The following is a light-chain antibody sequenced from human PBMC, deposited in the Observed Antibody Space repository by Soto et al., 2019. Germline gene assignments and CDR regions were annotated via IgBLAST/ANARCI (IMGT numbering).Light chain of an antibody. Sequence: EIVMTQSPDTLSVSPGERATLSCRASQSVSSKLAWYQQKPGQAPRLLIYDASTRATGIPVRFSGSGSGTEFTLTISSLQSEDFAVYYCQRYNNWPSPWTFGQGTKVEIK. CDR3: QRYNNWPSPWT. CDR2: DAS. J-gene: IGKJ1*01. CDR1: QSVSSK. V-gene: IGKV3-15*01.